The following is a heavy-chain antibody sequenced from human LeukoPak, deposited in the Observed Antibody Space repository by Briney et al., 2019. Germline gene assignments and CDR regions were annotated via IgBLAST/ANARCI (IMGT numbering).Heavy chain of an antibody. CDR1: GGSISSDY. V-gene: IGHV4-59*08. D-gene: IGHD2-15*01. J-gene: IGHJ4*02. CDR2: INYSGNT. CDR3: ARLGCSGGSCYSGH. Sequence: ASETLSLTCTVSGGSISSDYWSWIRQPPGKELEWIGYINYSGNTNSNPSLKSRVTISVDTSTNQFSLKLSSVTAADTAVYYCARLGCSGGSCYSGHWGQGTLVTVSS.